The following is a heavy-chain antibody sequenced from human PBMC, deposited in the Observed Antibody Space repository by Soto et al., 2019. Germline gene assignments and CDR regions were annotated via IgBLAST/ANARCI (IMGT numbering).Heavy chain of an antibody. Sequence: QVQLQQWGAGLLKPSETLSLTCAVYGGSFSGYYWSWIRQPPGKGLEWIGEINHSGSTNYNPSLKSRVTISVDTSKNQSSLKLSSVPAADTAVYYCAREKPYSSSWYHDYWGQGTLVTVSS. V-gene: IGHV4-34*01. CDR2: INHSGST. CDR3: AREKPYSSSWYHDY. J-gene: IGHJ4*02. D-gene: IGHD6-13*01. CDR1: GGSFSGYY.